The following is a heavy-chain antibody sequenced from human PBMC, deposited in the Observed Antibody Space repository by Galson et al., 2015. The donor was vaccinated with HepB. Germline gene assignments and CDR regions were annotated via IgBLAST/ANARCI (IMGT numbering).Heavy chain of an antibody. CDR2: IDPGGDST. CDR1: GYTFTSYY. Sequence: SVKVSCKASGYTFTSYYMHWVRQAPGQGLEWEGVIDPGGDSTGYAQKLQGRLTMTSDTSTSTIYMELSSLRSEDTALYSCARGGGYCSSISCPRGDWFDPWGQGTLVTVSS. D-gene: IGHD2-2*01. J-gene: IGHJ5*02. V-gene: IGHV1-46*01. CDR3: ARGGGYCSSISCPRGDWFDP.